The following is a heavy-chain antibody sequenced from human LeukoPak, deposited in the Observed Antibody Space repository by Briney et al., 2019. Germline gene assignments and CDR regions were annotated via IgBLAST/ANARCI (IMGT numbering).Heavy chain of an antibody. CDR2: IYYSGST. D-gene: IGHD3-10*01. Sequence: PSETLSLTCTVSGGSISSYYWSWIRQPPGKGLEWIGYIYYSGSTNYNPSLKSRVTISVDTSKNQFSLKLSSVTAADTAVYYCARGTYYYGSGKEYYTDVWGKGTTVTVSS. V-gene: IGHV4-59*01. CDR1: GGSISSYY. CDR3: ARGTYYYGSGKEYYTDV. J-gene: IGHJ6*03.